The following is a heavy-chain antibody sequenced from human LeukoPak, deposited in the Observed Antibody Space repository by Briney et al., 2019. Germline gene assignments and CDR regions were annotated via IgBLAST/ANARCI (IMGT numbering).Heavy chain of an antibody. D-gene: IGHD3-22*01. V-gene: IGHV4-38-2*01. CDR2: IYHSGRS. CDR3: ARGGSDYYDSNGYSTDY. J-gene: IGHJ4*02. Sequence: SETLSLTCAVSGYFISSGYYWGWTRQPPRKGLEWIGSIYHSGRSYYNPSLKSRVTISVDTSKNQFSLKLSSVTAADTAVYYCARGGSDYYDSNGYSTDYWGQGILVTVSS. CDR1: GYFISSGYY.